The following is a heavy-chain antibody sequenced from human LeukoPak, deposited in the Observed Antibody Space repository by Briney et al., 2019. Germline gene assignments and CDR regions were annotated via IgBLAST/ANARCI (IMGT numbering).Heavy chain of an antibody. V-gene: IGHV3-74*01. J-gene: IGHJ3*02. CDR3: ARDGLNSGYSI. CDR2: IHNDGSST. CDR1: GFTFSSYW. D-gene: IGHD5-12*01. Sequence: PGGSLRLSCAASGFTFSSYWMHWVHQAPGKGLVWVSRIHNDGSSTTYADSVKGRFTISRDNAKNTLYLQMNSLRAEDTAVYYCARDGLNSGYSIWGQGTMVTVSS.